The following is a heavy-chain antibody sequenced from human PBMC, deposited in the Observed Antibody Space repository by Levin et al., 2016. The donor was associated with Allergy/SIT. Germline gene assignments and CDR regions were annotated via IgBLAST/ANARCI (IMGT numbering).Heavy chain of an antibody. CDR1: GFTFSSYG. CDR2: ISYDGRNK. J-gene: IGHJ6*02. D-gene: IGHD3-10*01. Sequence: GESLKISCAASGFTFSSYGMHWVRQAPGKGLEWVAVISYDGRNKYYADSVKGRFTISRDNSKNTVYLQMNSLRAEDTAVYFCAKDVEAMVRGVMITFPGGMDVWGQGTTVTVSS. V-gene: IGHV3-30*18. CDR3: AKDVEAMVRGVMITFPGGMDV.